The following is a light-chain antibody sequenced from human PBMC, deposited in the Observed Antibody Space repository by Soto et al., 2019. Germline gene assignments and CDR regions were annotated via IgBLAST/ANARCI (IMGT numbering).Light chain of an antibody. CDR3: QHYGNSQLT. CDR2: HAS. CDR1: QSVRSSY. Sequence: ESVLTQSPGTLSLSPGERATLLCRASQSVRSSYLAWYQQKPGRAPRLLIYHASSRDSGIPDRFSGSGSGTDFTLTISSLEPEDFAVYYCQHYGNSQLTFGGGTKVEIK. J-gene: IGKJ4*01. V-gene: IGKV3-20*01.